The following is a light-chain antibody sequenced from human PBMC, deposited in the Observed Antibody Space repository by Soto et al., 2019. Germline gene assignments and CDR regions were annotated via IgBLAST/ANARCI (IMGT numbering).Light chain of an antibody. CDR1: QSVSSSY. V-gene: IGKV3-20*01. Sequence: EIVLTQSPGTLSLSPGERATVSCRASQSVSSSYLAWNQQKPGQAPRLLIYGASSRATGIPDRFSGSGSGTDFTLTISRLEPEDFAVYYCQQYGSSRPYTFGQGTKLEIK. CDR2: GAS. CDR3: QQYGSSRPYT. J-gene: IGKJ2*01.